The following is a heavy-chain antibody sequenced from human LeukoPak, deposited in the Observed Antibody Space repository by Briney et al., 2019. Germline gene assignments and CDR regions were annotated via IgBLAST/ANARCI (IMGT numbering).Heavy chain of an antibody. CDR2: IYSGGST. Sequence: GGSLRLSCAAFGFTVSNNYMNWVRQAPGKGLEWVSVIYSGGSTYYADSVKGRFTISRDNSKNTLYLQMNSLRGEDTAVYYCARSGEAGTFDYWGQGTLVTVSS. CDR3: ARSGEAGTFDY. D-gene: IGHD6-13*01. CDR1: GFTVSNNY. V-gene: IGHV3-66*01. J-gene: IGHJ4*02.